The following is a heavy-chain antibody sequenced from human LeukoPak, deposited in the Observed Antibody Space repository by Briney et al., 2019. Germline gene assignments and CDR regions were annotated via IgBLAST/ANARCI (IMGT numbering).Heavy chain of an antibody. CDR2: ISCSGGST. J-gene: IGHJ1*01. D-gene: IGHD3-22*01. Sequence: GGSLRLSCTASGFTFRSYAMSWVRQAPGKGLEWVSGISCSGGSTYYADSVKGRFTISRDNSKNTLYLQMNSLRAEDTAVYYCAKDRVGYYDSSGYYLPAEYFQDWGQGTLVTVSS. V-gene: IGHV3-23*01. CDR3: AKDRVGYYDSSGYYLPAEYFQD. CDR1: GFTFRSYA.